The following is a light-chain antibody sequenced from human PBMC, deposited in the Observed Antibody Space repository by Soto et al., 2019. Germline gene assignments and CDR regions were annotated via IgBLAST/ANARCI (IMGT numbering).Light chain of an antibody. V-gene: IGKV3-20*01. CDR1: QSVSSSY. J-gene: IGKJ4*01. CDR3: QTYNNWPLT. CDR2: GAS. Sequence: EIVLTQSPGTLSLSPGERATLSCRASQSVSSSYLAWYQQKPGQAPRLLIYGASSRATGIPARFSGSRSGPEFTLTIKSMQSEDFAIYYCQTYNNWPLTFGGGTKV.